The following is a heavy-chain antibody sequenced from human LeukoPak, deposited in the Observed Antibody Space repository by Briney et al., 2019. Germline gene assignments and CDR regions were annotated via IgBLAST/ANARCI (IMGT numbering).Heavy chain of an antibody. CDR3: AKLPYGDYNHH. V-gene: IGHV3-7*05. D-gene: IGHD4-17*01. CDR1: GFTFSSYW. Sequence: GGSLRLSCAASGFTFSSYWMSWVRQAPGKGLEWVANIKEDGSEKYYVDSVKGRFTISRDNAKNSLYLQMNSLRAEDTAVYYCAKLPYGDYNHHWGQGTLVTVSS. J-gene: IGHJ5*02. CDR2: IKEDGSEK.